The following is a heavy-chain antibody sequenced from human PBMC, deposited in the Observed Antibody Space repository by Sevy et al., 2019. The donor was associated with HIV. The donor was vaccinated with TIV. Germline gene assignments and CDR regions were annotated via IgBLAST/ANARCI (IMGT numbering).Heavy chain of an antibody. J-gene: IGHJ3*02. CDR3: AKARWDIVLMVYGFAFDI. CDR2: ISGSGGST. Sequence: GGSLRLSCAASGFTFSRYAMNWIRQAPGKGLEWVSAISGSGGSTYYADSVKGRFTISRDNSKNTLDLQMNSLRAEDTAVYYCAKARWDIVLMVYGFAFDIWGQGTMVTVSS. V-gene: IGHV3-23*01. D-gene: IGHD2-8*01. CDR1: GFTFSRYA.